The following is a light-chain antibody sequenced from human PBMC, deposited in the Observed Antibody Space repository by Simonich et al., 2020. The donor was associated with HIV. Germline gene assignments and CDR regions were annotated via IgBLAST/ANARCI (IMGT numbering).Light chain of an antibody. CDR1: QSVSSN. CDR2: GAS. CDR3: QHYDKWPPWT. Sequence: EIVMTQSPATLSVSPGERATLSCRTSQSVSSNFAWSQHKPGQAPRLLIYGASTRATGIPARFSGSGSGTEFNLTISSMQSEDSAVYYCQHYDKWPPWTFGQGTKVEIK. V-gene: IGKV3-15*01. J-gene: IGKJ1*01.